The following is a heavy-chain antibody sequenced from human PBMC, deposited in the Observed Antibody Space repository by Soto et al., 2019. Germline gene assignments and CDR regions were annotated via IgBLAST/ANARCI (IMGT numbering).Heavy chain of an antibody. CDR1: GYTFTSYD. V-gene: IGHV1-8*01. Sequence: SSVKVSCKASGYTFTSYDINWVRQATGQGLEWMGWMNPNSGNTGYAQKFQGRVTMTRNTSISTAYMELSSLRSEDTAVYYCARGTGQTYYDFWSGYSYDAFDIWG. J-gene: IGHJ3*02. CDR3: ARGTGQTYYDFWSGYSYDAFDI. CDR2: MNPNSGNT. D-gene: IGHD3-3*01.